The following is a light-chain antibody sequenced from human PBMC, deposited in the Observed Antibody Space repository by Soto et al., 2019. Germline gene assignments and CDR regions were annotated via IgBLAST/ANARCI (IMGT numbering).Light chain of an antibody. CDR3: QESHST. V-gene: IGKV1-39*01. Sequence: DAQMTQSPSSLSASVGDSVTITCRASQSIGTYLDWYQHKPGKAPKLLIYAATSLQSGVPSRFSGSGSETDFTLTISRLQPEDFTTYYCQESHSTFGQGTKLEIK. CDR1: QSIGTY. J-gene: IGKJ2*01. CDR2: AAT.